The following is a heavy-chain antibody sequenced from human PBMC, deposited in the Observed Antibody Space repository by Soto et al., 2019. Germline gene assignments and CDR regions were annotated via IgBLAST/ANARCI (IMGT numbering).Heavy chain of an antibody. CDR1: GFTFSSYA. V-gene: IGHV3-30-3*01. Sequence: QVQLVESGGGVVQPGRSLRLSCAASGFTFSSYAMQWVRQAPGKGLEWVAVISYDGSNKYYADSVKGRFTISRDNSKNTLYLQMNSLRAEDTAVYYWARGAYGLDYWGQGTLVTVSS. D-gene: IGHD2-21*01. CDR3: ARGAYGLDY. J-gene: IGHJ4*02. CDR2: ISYDGSNK.